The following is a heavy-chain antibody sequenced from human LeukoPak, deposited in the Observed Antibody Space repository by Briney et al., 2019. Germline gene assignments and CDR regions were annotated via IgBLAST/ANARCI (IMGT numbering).Heavy chain of an antibody. CDR1: GGSISSSSYY. J-gene: IGHJ4*02. CDR3: ARSIVGATDFDY. V-gene: IGHV4-39*07. Sequence: KPSETLSLTCTVSGGSISSSSYYWGWIRQPPGKGLEWIGSIYYSGSTYYNPSLKSRVTISVDTSKNQFSLKLSSVTAADTAVYYCARSIVGATDFDYWGQGTLVTVSS. D-gene: IGHD1-26*01. CDR2: IYYSGST.